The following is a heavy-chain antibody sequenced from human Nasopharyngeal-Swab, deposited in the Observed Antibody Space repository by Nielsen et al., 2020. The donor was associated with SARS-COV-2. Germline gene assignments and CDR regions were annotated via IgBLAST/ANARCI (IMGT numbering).Heavy chain of an antibody. CDR1: GGSFSGYY. J-gene: IGHJ6*03. D-gene: IGHD1-1*01. CDR2: INHSGST. Sequence: SETLSLTCAVYGGSFSGYYWSWIRQPPGKGLEWIGEINHSGSTNYNLSLKSRVTISVDTSKNQFSLKLSSVTAADTAVYYCARGGSRAPSYYYYYMDVWGKGTTVTVSS. V-gene: IGHV4-34*01. CDR3: ARGGSRAPSYYYYYMDV.